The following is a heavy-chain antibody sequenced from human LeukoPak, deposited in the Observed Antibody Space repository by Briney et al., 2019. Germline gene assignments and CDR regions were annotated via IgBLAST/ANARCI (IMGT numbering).Heavy chain of an antibody. V-gene: IGHV4-39*07. D-gene: IGHD3-10*01. Sequence: SETLSLTCTVSGGSISSSSYYWGWIRQPPGKGLEWIGSIYYSGSTYYNPSLKSRVTISVDTSKNQFSLKLSSVTAADTAVYYCASTYYYGSGSHFDYWGQGTLVTVSS. CDR3: ASTYYYGSGSHFDY. CDR2: IYYSGST. J-gene: IGHJ4*02. CDR1: GGSISSSSYY.